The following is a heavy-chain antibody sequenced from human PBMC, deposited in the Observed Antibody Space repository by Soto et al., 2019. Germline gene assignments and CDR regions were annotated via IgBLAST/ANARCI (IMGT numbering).Heavy chain of an antibody. CDR3: AKGRGDY. V-gene: IGHV3-23*01. CDR2: ISSSGGST. J-gene: IGHJ4*02. CDR1: GFTFSSYT. Sequence: EVQLLESGGGLVQPGGSLRLFCAASGFTFSSYTMSWVRQGPGKGLEWVSGISSSGGSTVYADSVKGRFTISRDNYKNTLYLQMNSLRAEDTAVYYCAKGRGDYWGQGTPVTVSS.